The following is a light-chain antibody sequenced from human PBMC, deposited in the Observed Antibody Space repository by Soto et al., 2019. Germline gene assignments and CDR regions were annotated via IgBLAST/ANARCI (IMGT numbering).Light chain of an antibody. CDR2: AAS. CDR3: QQYAIWPLT. CDR1: QSLGSN. Sequence: EIVMTQSPATLSVSPGERVTLSCRASQSLGSNLAWYQQKPGQAPRLLIYAASTRVTGIPARFSGSGSGPDFTLTISSLQSEDFAVYYCQQYAIWPLTFGGGTKVEIK. V-gene: IGKV3-15*01. J-gene: IGKJ4*01.